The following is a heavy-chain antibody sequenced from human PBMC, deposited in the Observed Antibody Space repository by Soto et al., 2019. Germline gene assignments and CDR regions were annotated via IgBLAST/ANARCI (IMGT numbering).Heavy chain of an antibody. CDR2: IKSKSDGGTT. Sequence: GGSLRLSCAASGFTFSNAWMNWVRQAPGKGLEWVGRIKSKSDGGTTDCAAPVKGRFTISRDDSKNMLYLQMNSLKTEDTAVYYCTTDFLWTTTTDFDYWGQGTLVTVSS. J-gene: IGHJ4*02. V-gene: IGHV3-15*07. CDR3: TTDFLWTTTTDFDY. CDR1: GFTFSNAW. D-gene: IGHD1-26*01.